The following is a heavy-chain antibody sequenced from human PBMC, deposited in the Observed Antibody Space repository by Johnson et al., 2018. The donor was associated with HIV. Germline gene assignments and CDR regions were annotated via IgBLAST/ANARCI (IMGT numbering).Heavy chain of an antibody. CDR1: GFTFNSYA. V-gene: IGHV3-30*04. D-gene: IGHD3-10*01. J-gene: IGHJ3*02. CDR2: ISYDGSDK. CDR3: AKVDVTRAPRGTDAFDI. Sequence: QVQLVESGGGVVQAGRSLRLSCAASGFTFNSYATHWVRQAPGKGLEWVAVISYDGSDKYYADSVKGRFTISRDNAKNSLYLQMNSLRAEDTALYYCAKVDVTRAPRGTDAFDIWGQGTMVTVSS.